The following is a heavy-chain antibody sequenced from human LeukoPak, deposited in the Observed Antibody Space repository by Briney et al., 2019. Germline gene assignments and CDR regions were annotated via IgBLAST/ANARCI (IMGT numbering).Heavy chain of an antibody. CDR2: IYYSGST. CDR3: ARRLGYYDSSGYDNWFDP. V-gene: IGHV4-59*08. Sequence: SETLSLTCTVSGGSISSYYWSWIRQPPGKGLEWIGYIYYSGSTNYNPSLKSRVTISVDTSKNQFSLKLSSVTAADTAVYYCARRLGYYDSSGYDNWFDPWGQGTLVTVSS. D-gene: IGHD3-22*01. CDR1: GGSISSYY. J-gene: IGHJ5*02.